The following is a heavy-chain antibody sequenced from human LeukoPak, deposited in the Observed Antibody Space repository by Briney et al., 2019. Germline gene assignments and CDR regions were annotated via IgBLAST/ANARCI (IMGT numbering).Heavy chain of an antibody. CDR1: GGSISSSIFY. D-gene: IGHD5-18*01. J-gene: IGHJ4*02. CDR2: MYYSGST. Sequence: PSETLSLTCTVSGGSISSSIFYWGWIRQPPGKGLEWIGSMYYSGSTYYNPSLKSRVTISVDTSINQFSLRLSSVTAADTAVYFCTRIMGYSYGRIDYWGQGTLVTVSS. CDR3: TRIMGYSYGRIDY. V-gene: IGHV4-39*01.